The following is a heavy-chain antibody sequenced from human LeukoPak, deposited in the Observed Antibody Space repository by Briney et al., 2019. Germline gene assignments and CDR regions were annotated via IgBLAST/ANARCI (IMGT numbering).Heavy chain of an antibody. V-gene: IGHV3-74*01. CDR2: INTDGTVT. D-gene: IGHD6-19*01. Sequence: GGSLRLSCAAAGFTFSKYWMLWVRQAPGKGLESVSRINTDGTVTTYADSVKGRFTVSRDNADNTMFLQMNSVRDEDTAVYYCATKQWLAPPPDSWGQGTPVTVSS. CDR1: GFTFSKYW. CDR3: ATKQWLAPPPDS. J-gene: IGHJ4*02.